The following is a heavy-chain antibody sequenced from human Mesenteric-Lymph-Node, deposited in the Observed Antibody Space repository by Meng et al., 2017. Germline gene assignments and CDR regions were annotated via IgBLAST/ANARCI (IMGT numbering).Heavy chain of an antibody. D-gene: IGHD4-17*01. Sequence: ASVKVSCKTSGYIFTSYGISWVRQAPGQGLEWMGWISPYNGNTNYAQKLQGRVSMTTETSTSTAYLELRSLRSEDTAVYYCARIDDYGDYMSGNGMDVWGQGTTVTVSS. V-gene: IGHV1-18*01. J-gene: IGHJ6*02. CDR3: ARIDDYGDYMSGNGMDV. CDR2: ISPYNGNT. CDR1: GYIFTSYG.